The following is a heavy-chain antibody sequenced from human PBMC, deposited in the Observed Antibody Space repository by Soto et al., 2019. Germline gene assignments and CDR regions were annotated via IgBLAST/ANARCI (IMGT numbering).Heavy chain of an antibody. CDR1: GFIFSSYA. Sequence: GGSLRLSCAASGFIFSSYAMHWVRQAPGKGLEWVALISYDGNNKYYADSVKGRFTISRDNSKNTLYLQMNSLRPEDTAVFYCGRCSSTSCHLGSDYWGQGTLVTVSS. CDR3: GRCSSTSCHLGSDY. J-gene: IGHJ4*02. CDR2: ISYDGNNK. D-gene: IGHD2-2*01. V-gene: IGHV3-30-3*01.